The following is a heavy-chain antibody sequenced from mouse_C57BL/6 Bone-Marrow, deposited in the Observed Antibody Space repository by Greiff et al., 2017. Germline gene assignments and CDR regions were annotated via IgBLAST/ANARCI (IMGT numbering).Heavy chain of an antibody. J-gene: IGHJ4*01. CDR3: ARRPICGQAMDY. Sequence: EVHLVESGGGLVQPGGSLKLSCAASGFTFSDYYMYWVRQTPEKRLEWVAYISNGGGSTYYPDTVKGRFTLSRDNAKNTLYLQMSRLKSDDTAMYYCARRPICGQAMDYWGQGTSVTVSS. CDR2: ISNGGGST. V-gene: IGHV5-12*01. D-gene: IGHD1-3*01. CDR1: GFTFSDYY.